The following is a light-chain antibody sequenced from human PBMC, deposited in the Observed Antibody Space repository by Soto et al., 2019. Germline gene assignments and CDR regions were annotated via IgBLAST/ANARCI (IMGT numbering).Light chain of an antibody. Sequence: EIVLTQSPATLSLSPGERATLSCRASQSVSSYLAWYQHKPGQAPRLLIYDASNRATGIPARFSGSGSGTDFTLTISGLEPEDFAVYYCQQRSDWPPRITFGGGTKVEIK. CDR2: DAS. J-gene: IGKJ4*01. CDR3: QQRSDWPPRIT. CDR1: QSVSSY. V-gene: IGKV3-11*01.